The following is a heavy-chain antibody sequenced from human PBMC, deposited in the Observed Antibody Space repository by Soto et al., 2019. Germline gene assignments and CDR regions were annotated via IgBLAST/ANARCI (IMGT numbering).Heavy chain of an antibody. CDR2: IYYSGST. Sequence: PSETLSLTCTVSGGSISSGGYYWSWIRQHPGKGLEWIGYIYYSGSTYYNPSLKSRVTISVDTSKNQFSLKLSSVTAADTAVYYCASRHVYTAMVRPYYYYGMDVWGQGTTVTVSS. CDR1: GGSISSGGYY. CDR3: ASRHVYTAMVRPYYYYGMDV. J-gene: IGHJ6*02. V-gene: IGHV4-31*03. D-gene: IGHD5-18*01.